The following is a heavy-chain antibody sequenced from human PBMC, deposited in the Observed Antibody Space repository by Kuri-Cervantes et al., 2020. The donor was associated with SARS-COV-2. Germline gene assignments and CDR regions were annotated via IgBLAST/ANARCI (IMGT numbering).Heavy chain of an antibody. CDR2: IYSGEST. J-gene: IGHJ4*02. CDR3: ASRGRGYSYGYVH. D-gene: IGHD5-18*01. CDR1: GDSITSNSYY. V-gene: IGHV4-61*09. Sequence: SETLSLTCTVSGDSITSNSYYWSWIRQPAGKGLEWIGHIYSGESTNYNPSLKSRVTISLDTSKNQFSLELSSVTAADTAFYYCASRGRGYSYGYVHWGQGTLVTVSS.